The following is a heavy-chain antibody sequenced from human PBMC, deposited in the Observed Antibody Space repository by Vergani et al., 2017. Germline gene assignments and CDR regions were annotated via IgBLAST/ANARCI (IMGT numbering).Heavy chain of an antibody. CDR1: GFTFSDYY. V-gene: IGHV3-11*01. CDR2: ISSSGSTI. CDR3: ARGRYDSSGYYYPLEAENRLELDY. J-gene: IGHJ4*02. D-gene: IGHD3-22*01. Sequence: QVQLVESGGGLVKPGGSLRLSCAASGFTFSDYYMSWIRQAPGKGLEWVSYISSSGSTIYYADSVKGRFTISRDNAKNSLYLQMNNLRAEDTAVYYCARGRYDSSGYYYPLEAENRLELDYWGQGTLVTVSS.